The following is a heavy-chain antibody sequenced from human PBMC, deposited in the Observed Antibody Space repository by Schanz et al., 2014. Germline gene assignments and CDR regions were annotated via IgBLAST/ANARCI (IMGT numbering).Heavy chain of an antibody. Sequence: EVQLLESGGGLVQPGGSLRLSCAVSGFTFSSYAMNWVRQAPGRGLEWVSFISASGDSTSYADSVKGRFTISRDNSKNTLYLQMNSLRVGDTAMYYCARDTLWFGDINDAFDVWGHGTMVTVS. V-gene: IGHV3-23*01. CDR1: GFTFSSYA. J-gene: IGHJ3*01. CDR3: ARDTLWFGDINDAFDV. CDR2: ISASGDST. D-gene: IGHD3-10*01.